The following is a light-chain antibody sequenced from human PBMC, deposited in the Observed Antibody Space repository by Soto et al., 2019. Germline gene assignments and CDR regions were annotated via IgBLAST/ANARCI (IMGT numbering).Light chain of an antibody. CDR2: GAS. Sequence: NLLRQSPCTLALSDREKATLSCMASQSVTKSLAWSQQKPGLAPRLLIYGASSRATGIPDRFSGSGSGKDFTLTIFRLEPADFAVYYCQQDGGSPRTFGQVTQVDIK. CDR3: QQDGGSPRT. CDR1: QSVTKS. J-gene: IGKJ1*01. V-gene: IGKV3-20*01.